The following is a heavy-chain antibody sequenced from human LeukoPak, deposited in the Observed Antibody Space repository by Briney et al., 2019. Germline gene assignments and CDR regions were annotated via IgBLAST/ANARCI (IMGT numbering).Heavy chain of an antibody. D-gene: IGHD5-18*01. CDR2: ISSSSSYI. CDR1: GFTFSSHS. CDR3: ARGGPRDGYDY. Sequence: GGSLRLSCAASGFTFSSHSLNWVRQAPGKGLEWVSSISSSSSYIYYADSLKGRFTISRDNAKNSLYLQMNSLRAEDTAVYYCARGGPRDGYDYWGQGTLVTVSS. V-gene: IGHV3-21*01. J-gene: IGHJ4*02.